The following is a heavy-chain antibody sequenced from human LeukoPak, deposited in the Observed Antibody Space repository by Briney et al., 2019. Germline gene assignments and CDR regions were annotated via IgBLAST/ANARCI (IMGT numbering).Heavy chain of an antibody. CDR2: ISGSGGST. CDR1: GFTFSSYA. V-gene: IGHV3-23*01. Sequence: GGSLRLSCAASGFTFSSYAMSWVRQAPGKGLEWVSAISGSGGSTYYADSVKGQFTISRDNSKNTLYLQMNSLRAEDTAVYYCAKYSSSWYYFDYWGQGTLVTVSS. CDR3: AKYSSSWYYFDY. J-gene: IGHJ4*02. D-gene: IGHD6-13*01.